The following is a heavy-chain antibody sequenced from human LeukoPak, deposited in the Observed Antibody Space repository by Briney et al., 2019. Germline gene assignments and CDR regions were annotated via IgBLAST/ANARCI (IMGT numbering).Heavy chain of an antibody. CDR3: ARAPRELKSYYYYYYGMDV. Sequence: TVKVFCKASGGTFSSYAISWVRQAPGQGLEWMGGIIPIFGTANYAQKFKGRVTITADESTSTAYMELSSLRSEDTAVYYCARAPRELKSYYYYYYGMDVWGQGTTVTVSS. V-gene: IGHV1-69*13. J-gene: IGHJ6*02. CDR1: GGTFSSYA. CDR2: IIPIFGTA. D-gene: IGHD1-26*01.